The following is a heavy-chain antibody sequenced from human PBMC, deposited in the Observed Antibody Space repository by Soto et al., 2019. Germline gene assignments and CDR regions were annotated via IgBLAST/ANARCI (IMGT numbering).Heavy chain of an antibody. J-gene: IGHJ4*02. CDR2: ISYDGSHQ. D-gene: IGHD3-9*01. CDR1: GFTFSSYG. CDR3: AKEGLTATSL. V-gene: IGHV3-30*18. Sequence: QVQLVESGGGVVQPGRSLRLSCAASGFTFSSYGMHWVRQAPGKGLDCVALISYDGSHQHYADSVKGRFTISRDNSKNTLYLQMNSLRTEDTAVYYCAKEGLTATSLWGQGTLVTVSS.